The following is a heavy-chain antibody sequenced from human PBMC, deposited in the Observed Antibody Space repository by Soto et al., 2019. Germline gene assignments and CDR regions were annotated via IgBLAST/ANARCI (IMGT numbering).Heavy chain of an antibody. CDR1: GATFSSYA. CDR3: ARGTGGFRAWCMDV. J-gene: IGHJ6*02. CDR2: IIPIFGTA. D-gene: IGHD2-8*01. Sequence: GASVKVSCKASGATFSSYAISWVRQVPGQGLEWMGGIIPIFGTANYAQKLQGRVTITADESTSTAYMELSSLRSEDTAVYYCARGTGGFRAWCMDVWDQGTTVTASS. V-gene: IGHV1-69*13.